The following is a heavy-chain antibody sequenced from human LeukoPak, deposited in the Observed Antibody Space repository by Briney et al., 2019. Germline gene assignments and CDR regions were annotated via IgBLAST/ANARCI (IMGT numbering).Heavy chain of an antibody. J-gene: IGHJ6*03. V-gene: IGHV3-7*01. D-gene: IGHD3-22*01. CDR3: AKANHRTDRVYYYDSSGYYRRSGYYYYYYMDV. CDR1: GFTFSAYW. CDR2: IKQDGSDK. Sequence: GGSLRLSCAASGFTFSAYWMSWVRQAPGKGLEWVAHIKQDGSDKYYADSVRGRFTVSRDNAKNSLYLQMNSQRAEDTAVYYCAKANHRTDRVYYYDSSGYYRRSGYYYYYYMDVWGKGTTVTVSS.